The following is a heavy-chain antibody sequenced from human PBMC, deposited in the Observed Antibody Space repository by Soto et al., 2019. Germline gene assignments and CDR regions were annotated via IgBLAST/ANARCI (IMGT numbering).Heavy chain of an antibody. V-gene: IGHV5-51*01. CDR3: ARLSTDIVATTLFYGMDV. D-gene: IGHD5-12*01. CDR2: IYPGDSDT. Sequence: GESLKISCKGSGYSFTSYWIGWVRQMPGKGLEWMGIIYPGDSDTRYSPSFQGPVTISADKSINTAYLQWSSLKASDTAMYYCARLSTDIVATTLFYGMDVWGQGTTVTVCS. CDR1: GYSFTSYW. J-gene: IGHJ6*02.